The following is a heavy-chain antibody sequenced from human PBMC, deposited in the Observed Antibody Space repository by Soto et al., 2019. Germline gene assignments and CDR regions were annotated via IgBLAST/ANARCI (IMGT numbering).Heavy chain of an antibody. J-gene: IGHJ6*02. CDR2: IYYSGST. Sequence: SETLSLTCTVSGGSISSGGYYWSWIRQHPGKGLEWIGYIYYSGSTYYNPSLKSRVTISVDTSKNQFSLKLSSVTAADTAVYYGARSSNYYYYGMDVWGQGTTVTVSS. CDR1: GGSISSGGYY. CDR3: ARSSNYYYYGMDV. V-gene: IGHV4-31*03.